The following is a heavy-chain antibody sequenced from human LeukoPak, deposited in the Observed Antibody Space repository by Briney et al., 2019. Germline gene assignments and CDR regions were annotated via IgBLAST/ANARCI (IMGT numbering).Heavy chain of an antibody. CDR1: GFTFSSYG. CDR2: ISYDGSNK. V-gene: IGHV3-30*18. J-gene: IGHJ4*02. D-gene: IGHD3-22*01. Sequence: GGSLRLSCAASGFTFSSYGTHWVRQAPGKGLEWVAVISYDGSNKYYADSVKGRFTISRDNSKNTLYLQMNSLRAEDTAVYYCANSYYDSSGLNYWGQGTLVTVSS. CDR3: ANSYYDSSGLNY.